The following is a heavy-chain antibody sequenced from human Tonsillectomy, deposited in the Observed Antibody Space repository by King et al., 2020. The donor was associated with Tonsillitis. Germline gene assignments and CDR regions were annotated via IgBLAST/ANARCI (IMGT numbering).Heavy chain of an antibody. CDR3: ARVPTEAILDYMDV. J-gene: IGHJ6*03. Sequence: QLVQSGAEVKKPGSSVKVSCKASGGTFISYAISWVRQAPGQGLEWMGGIIPIFGTSNYAQKFQGRVTITADESTSTAYMELSSLRSEDTAVYYCARVPTEAILDYMDVWGKGTTVTVSS. CDR1: GGTFISYA. V-gene: IGHV1-69*01. CDR2: IIPIFGTS. D-gene: IGHD3-3*01.